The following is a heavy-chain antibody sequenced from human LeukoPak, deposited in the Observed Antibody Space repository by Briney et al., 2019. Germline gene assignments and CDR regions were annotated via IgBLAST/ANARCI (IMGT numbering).Heavy chain of an antibody. V-gene: IGHV3-30*03. J-gene: IGHJ4*02. CDR1: GFTFSSYG. CDR3: ARGASRDGSGY. Sequence: PGRSLRLSCAASGFTFSSYGMHWVRQAPGKGLEWVAVMSYDGSNKYYADSVKGRFTISRDNSKNTLYLQMNSLRAEDTAVYYCARGASRDGSGYWGQGTLVTVSS. D-gene: IGHD5-24*01. CDR2: MSYDGSNK.